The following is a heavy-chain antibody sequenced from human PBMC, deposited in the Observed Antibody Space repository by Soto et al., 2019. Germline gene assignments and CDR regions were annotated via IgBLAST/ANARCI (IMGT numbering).Heavy chain of an antibody. CDR1: GGSFSGYY. J-gene: IGHJ4*02. CDR3: ARGPLAGKQQLVPKYFDY. D-gene: IGHD6-13*01. Sequence: SETLSLTCAVYGGSFSGYYWSWIRQPPGKGLEWIGEINHSGSTNYNPSLKSRVTISVDTSKNQFSLKLSSVTAADTAVYYCARGPLAGKQQLVPKYFDYWGRGTLVTVSS. CDR2: INHSGST. V-gene: IGHV4-34*01.